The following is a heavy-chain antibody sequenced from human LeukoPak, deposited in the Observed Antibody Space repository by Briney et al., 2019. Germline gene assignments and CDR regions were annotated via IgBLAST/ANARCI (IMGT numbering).Heavy chain of an antibody. CDR3: ARERVPPLQYYYYMDV. V-gene: IGHV4-39*02. CDR1: GGSISSSSYY. CDR2: IYYSGST. Sequence: SETLSLTCTVSGGSISSSSYYWGWIRQPPGKGLEWIGSIYYSGSTYYNPSLKSRVTISVDTSKNQFSLKLSSVTAADTAVYYCARERVPPLQYYYYMDVWGKGTTVTVSS. J-gene: IGHJ6*03.